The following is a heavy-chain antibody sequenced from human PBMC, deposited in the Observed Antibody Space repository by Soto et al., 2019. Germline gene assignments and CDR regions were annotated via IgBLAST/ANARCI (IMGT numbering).Heavy chain of an antibody. D-gene: IGHD2-2*01. CDR2: ISSSGAYT. CDR3: AKDGTGWTGGGY. V-gene: IGHV3-23*01. Sequence: EVQLLESGGGLVQPGGSLSLSCAASGFTFSSYDMSWVRQSPGTGLEWVSTISSSGAYTHYADSVKGRFTISRDNSKNPMYLQLNNLRAENTAVYYCAKDGTGWTGGGYWGKGPLVTVSA. J-gene: IGHJ4*02. CDR1: GFTFSSYD.